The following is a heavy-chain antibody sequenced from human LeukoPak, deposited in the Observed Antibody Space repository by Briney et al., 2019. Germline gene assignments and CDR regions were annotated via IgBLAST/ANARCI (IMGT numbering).Heavy chain of an antibody. CDR2: ISTSSSTI. CDR3: ASLVVVTANDYYYGMDV. J-gene: IGHJ6*02. V-gene: IGHV3-48*01. D-gene: IGHD2-21*02. Sequence: GGSLRLSCAASGFTLRTYTMNWVRQAPGKGLEWVSYISTSSSTIYYADSVKGRFTISRDNAKNSLYLQMNSLRAEDTAVYYCASLVVVTANDYYYGMDVWGQGTTVTVSS. CDR1: GFTLRTYT.